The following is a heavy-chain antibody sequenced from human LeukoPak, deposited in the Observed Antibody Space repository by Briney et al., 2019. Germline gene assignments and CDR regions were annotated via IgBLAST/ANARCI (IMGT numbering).Heavy chain of an antibody. Sequence: GGFLRLSCAASGFTFSNYAMRRVRQAPGKGLEWVSGISGSGDSTYYADSVKGRFTISRDNSKNTLYLQMNSLRAEDTAVYFCARRSGVAVAGAFDYWGQGTLVTVSS. CDR1: GFTFSNYA. J-gene: IGHJ4*02. V-gene: IGHV3-23*01. CDR3: ARRSGVAVAGAFDY. D-gene: IGHD6-19*01. CDR2: ISGSGDST.